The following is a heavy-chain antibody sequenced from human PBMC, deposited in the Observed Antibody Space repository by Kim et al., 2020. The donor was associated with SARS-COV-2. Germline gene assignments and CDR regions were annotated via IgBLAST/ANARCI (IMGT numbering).Heavy chain of an antibody. J-gene: IGHJ4*02. Sequence: GGSLRLSCAASGFTFSSYSMNWVRQAPGKGLEWVSYISSSSSTIYYADSVKGRFTISRDNAKNSLYLQMNSLRAEDTAVYYCAVERNYYGSGTTDYWGQGTLVTVSS. CDR1: GFTFSSYS. CDR3: AVERNYYGSGTTDY. V-gene: IGHV3-48*01. CDR2: ISSSSSTI. D-gene: IGHD3-10*01.